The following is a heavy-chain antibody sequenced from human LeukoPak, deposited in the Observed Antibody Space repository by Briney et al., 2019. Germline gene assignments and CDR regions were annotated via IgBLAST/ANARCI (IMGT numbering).Heavy chain of an antibody. J-gene: IGHJ5*02. CDR2: ISGSGGST. CDR3: GKDLCPVVPAAPPPDWFDP. V-gene: IGHV3-23*01. Sequence: GGSLRLSCAASGFTFSSYAMSWVRQAPGKGLEWVSAISGSGGSTYYADSVKGWFTISRDNSKNTLYLQMNSLRAEDTAVYYLGKDLCPVVPAAPPPDWFDPWGQGTLVTVSS. D-gene: IGHD2-2*01. CDR1: GFTFSSYA.